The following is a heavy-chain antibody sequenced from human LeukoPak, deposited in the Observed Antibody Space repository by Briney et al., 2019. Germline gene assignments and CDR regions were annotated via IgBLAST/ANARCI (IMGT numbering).Heavy chain of an antibody. Sequence: WETMSLSCNVSGGSMSSSSYDWGWIRQPPGKGLEWIGSIYYSGSTYYNPSLKSRVTISVDTSKNQFSLKLSSVTAADTAVYYCARGPIISSSWYARKDYYYYMDVWGKGTTVTVSS. CDR2: IYYSGST. CDR1: GGSMSSSSYD. CDR3: ARGPIISSSWYARKDYYYYMDV. J-gene: IGHJ6*03. V-gene: IGHV4-39*07. D-gene: IGHD6-13*01.